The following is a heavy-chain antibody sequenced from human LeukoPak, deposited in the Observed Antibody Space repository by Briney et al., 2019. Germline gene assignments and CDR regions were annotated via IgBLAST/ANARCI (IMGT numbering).Heavy chain of an antibody. CDR3: ARGPYGTGSHFDF. D-gene: IGHD3-10*01. CDR1: GGTFSSYD. V-gene: IGHV1-8*02. J-gene: IGHJ4*02. Sequence: EASVKVSCKASGGTFSSYDINWVRQATGQGLEWMGWMNPNSGDTGYTQRFQGRVTMTRDTSISTAYMELSSLRSEDTAVYYCARGPYGTGSHFDFWGQGTLVTVSS. CDR2: MNPNSGDT.